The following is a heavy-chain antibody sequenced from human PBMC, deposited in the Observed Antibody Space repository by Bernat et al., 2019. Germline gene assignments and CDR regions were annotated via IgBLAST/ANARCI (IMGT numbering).Heavy chain of an antibody. CDR1: GYTFTSYG. D-gene: IGHD3-3*01. V-gene: IGHV1-18*01. Sequence: QVQLVQSGAGVKKPGASVKVSCKASGYTFTSYGISWVRQAPGQGLEWMGWISAYNGNTNYAQKLQGRVTMTTDTSTSTAYMELRSLRSDDTAVYYCARVPSLYDFWSGYYIGDYWGQGTLVTVSS. CDR3: ARVPSLYDFWSGYYIGDY. CDR2: ISAYNGNT. J-gene: IGHJ4*02.